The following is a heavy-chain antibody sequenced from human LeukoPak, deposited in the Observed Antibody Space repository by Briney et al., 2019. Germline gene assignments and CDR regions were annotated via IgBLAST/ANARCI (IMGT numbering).Heavy chain of an antibody. CDR1: GYSISSDNY. V-gene: IGHV4-38-2*01. Sequence: SETLSLTCAVSGYSISSDNYWVWIRQPPGQGLEWTGGIYHSGSTYYNPSLKSRVTMSVDTSKNQSSLKLSSVTAADTAVYYCARAPRDSSSSNYMRRFDYWGQGTLVTVSS. CDR3: ARAPRDSSSSNYMRRFDY. CDR2: IYHSGST. J-gene: IGHJ4*02. D-gene: IGHD3-22*01.